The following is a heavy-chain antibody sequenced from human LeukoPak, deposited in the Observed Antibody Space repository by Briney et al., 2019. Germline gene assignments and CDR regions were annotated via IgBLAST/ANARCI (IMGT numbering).Heavy chain of an antibody. Sequence: GASVKVSCKASGYTFTSYAMHWVRQAPGQRLEWMGWINAGNGNTKYSQKFQGRVTITRDTSASTAYMELSSLRSEDTAVYYCARGDSSSWYLLDYWGQGTLVTVSS. J-gene: IGHJ4*02. CDR1: GYTFTSYA. D-gene: IGHD6-13*01. V-gene: IGHV1-3*01. CDR3: ARGDSSSWYLLDY. CDR2: INAGNGNT.